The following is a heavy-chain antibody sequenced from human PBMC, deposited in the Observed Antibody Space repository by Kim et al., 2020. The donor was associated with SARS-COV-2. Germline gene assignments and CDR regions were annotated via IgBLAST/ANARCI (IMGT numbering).Heavy chain of an antibody. CDR1: GGSISSDY. V-gene: IGHV4-59*13. CDR3: ARDNTMIDYAMDV. CDR2: IHYSGAT. Sequence: SETLSLPCIVSGGSISSDYWSWIRQPPGKGLEWVGYIHYSGATYYSSSLKSRVTISLDTSKNQFSLKLTSVTAADTAVYFCARDNTMIDYAMDVWGQGTTVTVSS. D-gene: IGHD3-22*01. J-gene: IGHJ6*02.